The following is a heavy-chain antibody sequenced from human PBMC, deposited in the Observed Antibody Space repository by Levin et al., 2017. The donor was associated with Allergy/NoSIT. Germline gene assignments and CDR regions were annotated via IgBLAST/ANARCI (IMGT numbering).Heavy chain of an antibody. CDR3: ARCSPPDYFDD. CDR2: IYYSGST. D-gene: IGHD3-10*02. Sequence: SSETLSLTCTVSGGSISSRSYHWGWIRQSPGKGLEWIGSIYYSGSTYYNPSLKSRVTLSVDTSKNQFSLKMRSVSAADTAVYHCARCSPPDYFDDWGQGTLVTVSS. V-gene: IGHV4-39*01. CDR1: GGSISSRSYH. J-gene: IGHJ4*02.